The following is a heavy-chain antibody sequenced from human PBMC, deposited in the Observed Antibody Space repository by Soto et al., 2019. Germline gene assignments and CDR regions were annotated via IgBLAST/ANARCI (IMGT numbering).Heavy chain of an antibody. Sequence: ASVKVSCKASGYTFITSYYTHWVRQAPGQGLEWMGIINPTGSMTKYSEKFQGRLTMTRDTSTSTDYMELTTLTSEDTAVYFCARDTGYDHDAFDIWGQGTMVTVSS. CDR1: GYTFITSYY. CDR2: INPTGSMT. CDR3: ARDTGYDHDAFDI. J-gene: IGHJ3*02. V-gene: IGHV1-46*01. D-gene: IGHD5-12*01.